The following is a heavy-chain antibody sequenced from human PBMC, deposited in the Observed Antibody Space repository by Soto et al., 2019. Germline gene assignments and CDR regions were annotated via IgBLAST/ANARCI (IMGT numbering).Heavy chain of an antibody. CDR3: ARHNYHSSSPSAY. CDR1: GGSISSSSYY. Sequence: SETLSLTCTVSGGSISSSSYYWGWIRQPPGKGLEWIGSIYYSGSTYYNPSLKSRVTISVDTSKNQFSLKLSSVTAADTAVYYCARHNYHSSSPSAYWGQGTLVTVSS. D-gene: IGHD3-22*01. V-gene: IGHV4-39*01. J-gene: IGHJ4*02. CDR2: IYYSGST.